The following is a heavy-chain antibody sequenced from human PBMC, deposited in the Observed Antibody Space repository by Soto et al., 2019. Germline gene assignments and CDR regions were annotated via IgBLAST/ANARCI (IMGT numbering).Heavy chain of an antibody. CDR3: AKADALASSGLHYFDY. Sequence: GGSLRLSCAASGFIFDGYAMHWVRQAPGKGLEWVSGISWKSNNIDYADSVKGRFTISRDNAKKSLYLQMNSLRTEDTALYYCAKADALASSGLHYFDYWGQGALVTVSS. D-gene: IGHD3-3*02. V-gene: IGHV3-9*01. CDR2: ISWKSNNI. J-gene: IGHJ4*02. CDR1: GFIFDGYA.